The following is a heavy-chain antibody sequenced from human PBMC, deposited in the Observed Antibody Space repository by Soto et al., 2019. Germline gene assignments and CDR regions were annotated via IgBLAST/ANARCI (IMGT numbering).Heavy chain of an antibody. V-gene: IGHV4-59*01. CDR2: IYYSGST. CDR1: GGSISSYY. CDR3: ARGGDDFWSASNRFDY. D-gene: IGHD3-3*01. J-gene: IGHJ4*02. Sequence: SETLSLTCTVSGGSISSYYWSWIRQPPGKGLEWIGYIYYSGSTNYNPSLKSRVTISVDTSKNQFSLKLYSLTAADTAVYYCARGGDDFWSASNRFDYWGQGALVTVSS.